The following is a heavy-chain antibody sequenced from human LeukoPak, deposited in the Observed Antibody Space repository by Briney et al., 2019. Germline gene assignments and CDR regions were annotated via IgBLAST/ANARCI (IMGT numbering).Heavy chain of an antibody. D-gene: IGHD1-26*01. CDR3: ARVRGRSYWFDP. CDR1: GYTFISYG. CDR2: ISAYKGNR. J-gene: IGHJ5*02. Sequence: ASVKVSCKASGYTFISYGISWVRQAPGQGLEWMGWISAYKGNRKYAQKFQGRVTMTTDTSTSTAYMELRSLRSDDTAVYYCARVRGRSYWFDPWGQGTLVTVSS. V-gene: IGHV1-18*04.